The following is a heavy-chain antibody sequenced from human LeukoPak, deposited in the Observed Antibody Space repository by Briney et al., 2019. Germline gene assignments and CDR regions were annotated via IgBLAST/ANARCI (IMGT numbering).Heavy chain of an antibody. Sequence: SQTLSLTCTVSGGSISSGSYYWSWIRQPAGKGLEWIGRIYTSGSTNYNPSLKSRVTISVDTSKNQFSLKLSSVTAADTAVYYCAREVVYQNAFDIWGQGTMVTVSS. CDR3: AREVVYQNAFDI. J-gene: IGHJ3*02. CDR2: IYTSGST. V-gene: IGHV4-61*02. D-gene: IGHD1-14*01. CDR1: GGSISSGSYY.